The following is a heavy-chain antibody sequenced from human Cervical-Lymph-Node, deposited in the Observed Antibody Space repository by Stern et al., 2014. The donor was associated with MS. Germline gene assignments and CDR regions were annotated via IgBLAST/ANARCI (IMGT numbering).Heavy chain of an antibody. CDR2: ISSTGTTV. CDR3: AREVMGVAGFDS. D-gene: IGHD6-19*01. J-gene: IGHJ4*02. Sequence: VQLLESGGGLVQPGGSLRLSCEASGFTFSDYFMAWIRQAPGKGLEWVSYISSTGTTVKTADSVKGRFTISRDNSKNSLYLQMNSLSVDDTAVYYCAREVMGVAGFDSWGPGALVTVSS. CDR1: GFTFSDYF. V-gene: IGHV3-11*01.